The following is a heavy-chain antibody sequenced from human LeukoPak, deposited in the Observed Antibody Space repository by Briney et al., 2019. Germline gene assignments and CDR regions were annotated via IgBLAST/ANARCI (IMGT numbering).Heavy chain of an antibody. CDR2: IYYSGST. Sequence: KPSETLSLTCTVSGGSVSSSSYYWGWIRQHPGKGLEWIGGIYYSGSTYYNPSLKSRVTISVDTSKNQFSLKLSSVTAADTAVYYCASKAVAGTTYYFDYWGQGTLVTVSS. J-gene: IGHJ4*02. CDR3: ASKAVAGTTYYFDY. CDR1: GGSVSSSSYY. V-gene: IGHV4-39*01. D-gene: IGHD6-19*01.